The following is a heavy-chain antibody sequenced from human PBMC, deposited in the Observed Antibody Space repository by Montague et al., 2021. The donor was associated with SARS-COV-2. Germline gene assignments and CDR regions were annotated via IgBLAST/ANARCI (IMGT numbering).Heavy chain of an antibody. CDR1: GESFSGFF. CDR3: ARWDPQTLTVISLRGKSANDS. J-gene: IGHJ5*01. D-gene: IGHD4-11*01. Sequence: SETLSLTCAVYGESFSGFFWSWIRQPPGKGLEWIAEINDRGVTNXNYNPSLGSRVTISADTSKNQFSLKLRSVTAADTAVYYCARWDPQTLTVISLRGKSANDSWGQGTLVTVSS. V-gene: IGHV4-34*01. CDR2: INDRGVTNX.